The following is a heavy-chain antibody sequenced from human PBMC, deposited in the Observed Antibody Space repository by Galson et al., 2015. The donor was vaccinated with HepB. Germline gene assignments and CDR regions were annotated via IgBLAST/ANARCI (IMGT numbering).Heavy chain of an antibody. V-gene: IGHV3-48*01. CDR3: ARERPEKKGPIDAFDI. CDR2: ISSSSSTI. J-gene: IGHJ3*02. Sequence: SLRLSCAASGFTFSSYSMNWVRQAPGKGLEWVSYISSSSSTIYYADSVKGRFTISRDNAKNSLYLQMNSLRAEDTAVYYCARERPEKKGPIDAFDIWGQGTMVTVSS. CDR1: GFTFSSYS.